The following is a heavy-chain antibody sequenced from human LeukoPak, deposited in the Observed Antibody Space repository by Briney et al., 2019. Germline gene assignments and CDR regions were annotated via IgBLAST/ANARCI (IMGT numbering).Heavy chain of an antibody. J-gene: IGHJ4*02. CDR2: ISSNGGST. V-gene: IGHV3-64*01. D-gene: IGHD1-20*01. CDR3: ARDFGLTGKVDY. Sequence: GGSLRLSCAASGFTFSRYAMHWVRQAPGKGPESVSAISSNGGSTYYANSVKGRFTISRDNSKNTLYLQMGSLRAEDLAVYYCARDFGLTGKVDYWAREPWSPSPQ. CDR1: GFTFSRYA.